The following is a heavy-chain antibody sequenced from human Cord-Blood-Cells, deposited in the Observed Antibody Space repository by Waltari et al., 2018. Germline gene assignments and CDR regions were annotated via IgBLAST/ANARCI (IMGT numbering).Heavy chain of an antibody. V-gene: IGHV3-23*01. CDR3: AKRVGGYSGYDPFDY. CDR2: ISGSGGSK. Sequence: EVQLLESGGGLVQPGGSLRLSCAASGFTFSSYAMSWVRQAPGKGLEWVSAISGSGGSKYYADSVKGRFTISRDNSKNTLYLQMNSLRAEDTAVYYCAKRVGGYSGYDPFDYWGQGTLVTVSS. CDR1: GFTFSSYA. D-gene: IGHD5-12*01. J-gene: IGHJ4*02.